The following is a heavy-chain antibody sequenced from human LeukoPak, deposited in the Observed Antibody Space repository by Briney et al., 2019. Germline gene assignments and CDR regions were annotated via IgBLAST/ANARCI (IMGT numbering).Heavy chain of an antibody. Sequence: LETLSLTCTVSGGSISSYYWSWIRQSPGKGLEWIGYIYYNGNTDYNPSLKSRVTISVDTSKNQFSLKLSSVTAADTAVYYCARTQPFGYSYGPYFDYWGQGTLVTVSS. V-gene: IGHV4-59*08. CDR2: IYYNGNT. D-gene: IGHD5-18*01. CDR3: ARTQPFGYSYGPYFDY. CDR1: GGSISSYY. J-gene: IGHJ4*02.